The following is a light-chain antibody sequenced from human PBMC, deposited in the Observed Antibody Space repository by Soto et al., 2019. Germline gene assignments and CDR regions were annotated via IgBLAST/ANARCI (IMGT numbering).Light chain of an antibody. J-gene: IGKJ5*01. CDR2: GAS. Sequence: DIQMTQSPSTLSASVGDRVTITCRASQSISSWLAWYQQKPGKAPKLLIYGASNLQSGVPSRFSGSGSGTDFTLTISSLQPEDFATYYCQQANSFPITFGQGTRLEIK. CDR3: QQANSFPIT. CDR1: QSISSW. V-gene: IGKV1-12*01.